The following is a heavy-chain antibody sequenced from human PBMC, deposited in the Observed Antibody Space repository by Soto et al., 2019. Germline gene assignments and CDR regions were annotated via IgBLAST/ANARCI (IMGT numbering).Heavy chain of an antibody. V-gene: IGHV3-23*01. D-gene: IGHD2-2*01. J-gene: IGHJ5*02. CDR2: IRGSGGST. CDR3: AKGTDIVVVPAAFDP. Sequence: GSLRLSCAASGFTFSSYAMSWVRQAPGKGLEWVSAIRGSGGSTYYADSVKGRFTITRDNSKNTLYLQMNSLRAEDTAVYYYAKGTDIVVVPAAFDPWGQGTLVTVSS. CDR1: GFTFSSYA.